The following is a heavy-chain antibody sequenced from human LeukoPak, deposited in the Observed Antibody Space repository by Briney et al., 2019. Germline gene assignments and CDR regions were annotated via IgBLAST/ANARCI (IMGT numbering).Heavy chain of an antibody. CDR2: INHSGST. D-gene: IGHD5-18*01. CDR1: GGSFSGYY. J-gene: IGHJ4*02. Sequence: PSETLSLTCAVYGGSFSGYYWSWIRQPPGKGLEWIGEINHSGSTNYNPSLKSRVTISVDTSKNQFSLKLSSVTAADTAVYYCARRTGGDTAMVTFDYWGQGTLVTVSS. V-gene: IGHV4-34*01. CDR3: ARRTGGDTAMVTFDY.